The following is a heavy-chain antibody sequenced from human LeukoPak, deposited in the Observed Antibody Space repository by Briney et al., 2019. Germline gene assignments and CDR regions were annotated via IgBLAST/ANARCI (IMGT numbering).Heavy chain of an antibody. D-gene: IGHD3-22*01. CDR2: IIPILGTS. CDR1: GSTFSTYA. CDR3: ATTRDYYDNSSYTLLQD. Sequence: ASVKVSCKASGSTFSTYAVNWVRQAPGQGLEWMGGIIPILGTSNYAQSFQGRLTITADESSGTAYMALSSLRSEDTAIYYCATTRDYYDNSSYTLLQDWGQGTLVTVSS. V-gene: IGHV1-69*01. J-gene: IGHJ1*01.